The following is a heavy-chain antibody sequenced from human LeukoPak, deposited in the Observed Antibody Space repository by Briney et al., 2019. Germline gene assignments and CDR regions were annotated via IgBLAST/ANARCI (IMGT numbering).Heavy chain of an antibody. J-gene: IGHJ4*02. CDR3: ARGGSSCFDS. CDR2: ISSSSGTI. D-gene: IGHD6-13*01. Sequence: PGGSLRLSCAASGFTFNNAWMNWVRQAPGKGLEWVSYISSSSGTIYYADSVKGRFTTSRDNAKNSLYLQMNNLRDEDTAVYYCARGGSSCFDSWGQGTLVTVSS. CDR1: GFTFNNAW. V-gene: IGHV3-48*02.